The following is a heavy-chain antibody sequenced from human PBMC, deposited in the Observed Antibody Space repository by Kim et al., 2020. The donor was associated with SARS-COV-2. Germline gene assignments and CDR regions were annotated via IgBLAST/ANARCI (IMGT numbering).Heavy chain of an antibody. Sequence: ASVKVSCKASGYTFTSYGISWVRQAPGQGLEWMGWISAYNGNTNYAQKLQGRVTMTTDTSTSTAYMELRSLRSDDTAVYYCARGYCSGGSCYSAVPFDYWGQGTLVTVSS. CDR1: GYTFTSYG. D-gene: IGHD2-15*01. V-gene: IGHV1-18*04. J-gene: IGHJ4*02. CDR2: ISAYNGNT. CDR3: ARGYCSGGSCYSAVPFDY.